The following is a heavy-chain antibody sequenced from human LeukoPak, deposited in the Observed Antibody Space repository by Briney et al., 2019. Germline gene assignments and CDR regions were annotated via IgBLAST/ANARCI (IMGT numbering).Heavy chain of an antibody. CDR3: ARGISFEH. J-gene: IGHJ1*01. D-gene: IGHD3-3*02. CDR1: GGSISSSSYY. Sequence: SETLSLTCTVSGGSISSSSYYWGWIRQPPGKGLEWIGYIYYSGSTNYNPSLKSRVTISVDTSKNQFSLKLSSVTAADTAVYYCARGISFEHWGQGTLVTVSS. V-gene: IGHV4-61*05. CDR2: IYYSGST.